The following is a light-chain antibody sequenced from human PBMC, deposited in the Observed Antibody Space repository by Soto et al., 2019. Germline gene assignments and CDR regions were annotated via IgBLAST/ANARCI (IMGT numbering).Light chain of an antibody. Sequence: DIQMTQSPSTLAAFVGDRVTITCRASQSISNWLAWYQQKPGKAPKLLIYRASNLEGGVPSRFGGSGSGTEFTLTISSLQPDDFATYYCQQYSTYSRTFGQGTKVEIK. CDR2: RAS. V-gene: IGKV1-5*03. CDR3: QQYSTYSRT. J-gene: IGKJ1*01. CDR1: QSISNW.